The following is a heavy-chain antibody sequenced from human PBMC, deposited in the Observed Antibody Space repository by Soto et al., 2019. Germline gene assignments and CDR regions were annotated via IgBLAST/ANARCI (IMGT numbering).Heavy chain of an antibody. V-gene: IGHV3-23*01. CDR3: AKDTPAWRHVWGYDY. Sequence: GALVVACSASGFTFSAYAMGGVRQPAGKGLEWVSSIGVSDGSIYYADSVKGRFSISRDNSENTVYLQMNGLRAEDTAVYYCAKDTPAWRHVWGYDYWGQGVQVTVYS. CDR1: GFTFSAYA. D-gene: IGHD3-16*01. CDR2: IGVSDGSI. J-gene: IGHJ4*02.